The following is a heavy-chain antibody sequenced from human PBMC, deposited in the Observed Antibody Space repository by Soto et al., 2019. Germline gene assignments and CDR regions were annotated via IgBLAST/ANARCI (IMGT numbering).Heavy chain of an antibody. Sequence: AGGSLRLSCAACGFTFDDYGMSWVRQAPGKGLEWVSGINWNGGSTGYADSVKGRFTISRDSAKNSLYLQMNSLRAEDTALYYCARAGESGSYLFPFDYWGQGTLVTVSS. CDR3: ARAGESGSYLFPFDY. V-gene: IGHV3-20*04. CDR1: GFTFDDYG. CDR2: INWNGGST. D-gene: IGHD1-26*01. J-gene: IGHJ4*02.